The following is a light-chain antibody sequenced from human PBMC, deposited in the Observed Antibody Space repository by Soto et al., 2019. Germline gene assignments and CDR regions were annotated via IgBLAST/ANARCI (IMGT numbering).Light chain of an antibody. CDR1: QSISNW. V-gene: IGKV1-5*03. J-gene: IGKJ1*01. CDR2: KAS. CDR3: QHYNSYSEA. Sequence: DIQLTQSPSTLPASVGDRVTITCRASQSISNWLAWYHQKPGTAPNLLIYKASTLKSGVPSRFSGSGPGTEFTLTISSLQPDDFATYYCQHYNSYSEAFGQGTRWIS.